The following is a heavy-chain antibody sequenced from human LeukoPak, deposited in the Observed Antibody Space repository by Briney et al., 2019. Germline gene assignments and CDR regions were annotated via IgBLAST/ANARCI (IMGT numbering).Heavy chain of an antibody. CDR1: GFDFDDYM. V-gene: IGHV3-43D*04. D-gene: IGHD4-23*01. Sequence: GGSLRLSCAASGFDFDDYMMHWVRQVPGKGLEWVSLISWDGGTTNYADSVKGRSTISSDNSKNSLYFLMNDLTAEDTAFYYCARGGYGGVFDYWGQGTLVTVSS. J-gene: IGHJ4*02. CDR2: ISWDGGTT. CDR3: ARGGYGGVFDY.